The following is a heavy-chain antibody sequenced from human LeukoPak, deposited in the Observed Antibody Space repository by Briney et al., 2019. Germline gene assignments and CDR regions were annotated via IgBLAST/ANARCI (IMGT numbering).Heavy chain of an antibody. Sequence: PGGSLRLSCIGSGFTFEDHAIHWVRHAPGKGLEWVSGISWNSGSIGYADSVKGRFTISRDNAKNSLYLQMNSLRAEDTALYYCAKVKGTTDAFDIWGQGTMVTVSS. V-gene: IGHV3-9*01. CDR2: ISWNSGSI. CDR1: GFTFEDHA. J-gene: IGHJ3*02. CDR3: AKVKGTTDAFDI. D-gene: IGHD4-11*01.